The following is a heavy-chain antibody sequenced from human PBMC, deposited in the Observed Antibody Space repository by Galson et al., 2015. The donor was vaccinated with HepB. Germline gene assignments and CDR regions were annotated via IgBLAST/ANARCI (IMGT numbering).Heavy chain of an antibody. Sequence: SLRLSCAASGFPFSTYEMNWVRQAPGKGLEWVSYISTSGSNRYYADSVKGRFTISRDNAKNSLYLQLNSLRAEDTAVYYCARDPQYSDIDYWGQGTLVTVSS. J-gene: IGHJ4*02. CDR3: ARDPQYSDIDY. CDR2: ISTSGSNR. CDR1: GFPFSTYE. V-gene: IGHV3-48*03. D-gene: IGHD5-12*01.